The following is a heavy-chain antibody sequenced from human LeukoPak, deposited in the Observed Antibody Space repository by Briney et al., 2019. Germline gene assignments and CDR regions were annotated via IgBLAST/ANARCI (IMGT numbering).Heavy chain of an antibody. CDR1: GFTFSSYA. Sequence: PGRFLRLSCAASGFTFSSYAMHWVRQAPGKGLEWVAVISYDGSNKYYADSVKGRFTISRDNSKNTLYLQMNSLRAEDTAVYYCARDYGEYSGSYGPVDYWGQGTLVTVSS. D-gene: IGHD1-26*01. CDR3: ARDYGEYSGSYGPVDY. J-gene: IGHJ4*02. V-gene: IGHV3-30-3*01. CDR2: ISYDGSNK.